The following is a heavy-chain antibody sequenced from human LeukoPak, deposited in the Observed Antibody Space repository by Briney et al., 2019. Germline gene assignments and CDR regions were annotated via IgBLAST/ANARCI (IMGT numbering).Heavy chain of an antibody. Sequence: NPGGSLRLSCAASGFTFSDYYMSWIRQAPGKGLEWVSYISSSGSTIYYADSVKGRFTISRDNAKNSLYLQMNSLRAEDTAVYYCARGPYCSSTSCYTAYYYYGMDAWGQGTTVTVSS. J-gene: IGHJ6*02. CDR3: ARGPYCSSTSCYTAYYYYGMDA. D-gene: IGHD2-2*02. CDR1: GFTFSDYY. CDR2: ISSSGSTI. V-gene: IGHV3-11*01.